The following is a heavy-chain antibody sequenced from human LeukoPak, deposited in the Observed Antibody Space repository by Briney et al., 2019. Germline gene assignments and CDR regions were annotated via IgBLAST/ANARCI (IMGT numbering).Heavy chain of an antibody. J-gene: IGHJ4*02. Sequence: RSGGSLRLSCAASGFTFSTYNMNWVRQAPGKGLEWVSSITSGGGYTYYADSVKGRFTTSRDNAKNSLSLRLDSLRAEDTAVYYCARGHYDVLTSSYKWTLDYWGQGTLVTVSS. D-gene: IGHD3-9*01. V-gene: IGHV3-21*06. CDR3: ARGHYDVLTSSYKWTLDY. CDR2: ITSGGGYT. CDR1: GFTFSTYN.